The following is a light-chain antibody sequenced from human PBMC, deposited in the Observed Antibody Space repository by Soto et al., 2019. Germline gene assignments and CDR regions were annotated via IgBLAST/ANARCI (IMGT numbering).Light chain of an antibody. J-gene: IGKJ4*01. V-gene: IGKV1-33*01. CDR1: QDISNY. CDR3: QQYDNLPLT. CDR2: DVS. Sequence: DIQMTQSPSSLSTSVGDRVTIACQASQDISNYLNWFQQKPGKAPKLLINDVSNLQTGVPSRFSGSGSGTNFSFTINSLQPEDIATYYCQQYDNLPLTFGGGTKVEIK.